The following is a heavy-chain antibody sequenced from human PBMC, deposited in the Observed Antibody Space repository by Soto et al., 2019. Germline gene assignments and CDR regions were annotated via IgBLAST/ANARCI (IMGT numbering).Heavy chain of an antibody. CDR3: AKTGAYEQWLVVDY. CDR1: GFTFSSYA. Sequence: PGGSLRLSCAASGFTFSSYAMSWVRQAPGKGLEWVSAISGSGGSTYYADSVKGRFTISRDNSKNTLYLQTNSLRAEDTAVYYCAKTGAYEQWLVVDYWGQGTLVTVSS. V-gene: IGHV3-23*01. CDR2: ISGSGGST. D-gene: IGHD6-19*01. J-gene: IGHJ4*02.